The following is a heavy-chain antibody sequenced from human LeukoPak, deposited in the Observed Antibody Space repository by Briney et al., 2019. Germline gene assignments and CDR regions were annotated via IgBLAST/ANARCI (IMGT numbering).Heavy chain of an antibody. D-gene: IGHD2-2*01. CDR2: IRSKAYGGTT. CDR1: GFTFGDYA. V-gene: IGHV3-49*04. Sequence: GGSLRLSCTASGFTFGDYAMSWVRQAPGKGLEWVGFIRSKAYGGTTEYAASVKGRFTISRDDSKSIAYLQMNSLKTEDTAVYYCTREVSDIVVVPAAMVYYDYYYYMDVWGKGTTVTVSS. J-gene: IGHJ6*03. CDR3: TREVSDIVVVPAAMVYYDYYYYMDV.